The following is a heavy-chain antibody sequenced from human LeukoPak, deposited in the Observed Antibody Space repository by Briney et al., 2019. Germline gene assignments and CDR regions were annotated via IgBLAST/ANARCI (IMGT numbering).Heavy chain of an antibody. Sequence: ASVKVSCKASGYTFTSYDINWVRQATGQGLEWMGYMNPASGNTGYAQKFQGRVTMTTDTSISTAYMELSSLRSEDTAVYYCARVPREIASIWGLGTMVTVSS. CDR2: MNPASGNT. CDR1: GYTFTSYD. J-gene: IGHJ3*02. CDR3: ARVPREIASI. D-gene: IGHD3-16*02. V-gene: IGHV1-8*01.